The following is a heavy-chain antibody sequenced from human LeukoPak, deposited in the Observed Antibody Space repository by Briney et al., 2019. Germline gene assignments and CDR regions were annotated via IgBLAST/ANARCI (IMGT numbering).Heavy chain of an antibody. Sequence: GGSLRLSCAASGFTFNYAWMTWVRQAPGKGLEWVGRIKSKADGGTTDYAAPVKGRCTISGDDSKKTLHLQMNSLKTEDTAVYYCTTGLREDDDWSGFDYWGQGTLVTVSS. J-gene: IGHJ4*02. V-gene: IGHV3-15*01. CDR2: IKSKADGGTT. D-gene: IGHD3-3*01. CDR3: TTGLREDDDWSGFDY. CDR1: GFTFNYAW.